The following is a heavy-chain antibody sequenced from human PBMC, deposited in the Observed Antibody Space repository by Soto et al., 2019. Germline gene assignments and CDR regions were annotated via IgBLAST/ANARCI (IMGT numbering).Heavy chain of an antibody. CDR3: ASSGSSSAAYYYYGMDI. CDR1: GGTFSSYA. Sequence: SVKVSCKASGGTFSSYAMSWVRQAPGQGLEWMGGIIPIFGTANYAQKFQGRVTITADESTSTAYMELSSLRSEDTAVYYCASSGSSSAAYYYYGMDIWGQGTTVTVSS. CDR2: IIPIFGTA. J-gene: IGHJ6*02. D-gene: IGHD3-10*01. V-gene: IGHV1-69*13.